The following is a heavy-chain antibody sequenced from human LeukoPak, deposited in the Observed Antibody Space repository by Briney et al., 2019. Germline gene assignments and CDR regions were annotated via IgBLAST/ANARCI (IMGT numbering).Heavy chain of an antibody. D-gene: IGHD3-10*01. CDR2: IYPGDSAT. J-gene: IGHJ3*02. V-gene: IGHV5-51*01. CDR3: ALGRRGAAGAFDI. CDR1: GYSYTSYW. Sequence: GESLKISCKGSGYSYTSYWIGWVRQLPAKGLEWMGIIYPGDSATRYSPSFQGQATISADKSISTAYLQWSSLKASDTAKYYCALGRRGAAGAFDIWGQGTLVTVSS.